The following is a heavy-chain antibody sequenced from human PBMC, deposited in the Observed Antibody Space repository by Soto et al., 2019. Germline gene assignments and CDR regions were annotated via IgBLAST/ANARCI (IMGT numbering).Heavy chain of an antibody. J-gene: IGHJ6*02. D-gene: IGHD3-3*01. Sequence: QVQLVESGGGVVQPGRSLRLSCAASGFTFSSYDMHCVRQAPGQGLEGVAVISYDGSNKYYADSVKGRFTISRDNSKNTLYLQMNSLRAEATAVYYCARGITIFGVVPADYYYGMDVWGQGTTVTVSS. CDR2: ISYDGSNK. CDR3: ARGITIFGVVPADYYYGMDV. V-gene: IGHV3-30-3*01. CDR1: GFTFSSYD.